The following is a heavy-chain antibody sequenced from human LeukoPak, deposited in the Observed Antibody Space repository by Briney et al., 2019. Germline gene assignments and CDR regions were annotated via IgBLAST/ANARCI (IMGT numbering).Heavy chain of an antibody. Sequence: PERCLRLSCAAAGFTFSTDTTHSVRQAPSKWMEWVAFASYDGTNKNYADSVKGRFTIARDNYKNRLYMQMNSLRTEDTAVYYCARRMAANAFDIWGQGTMVTVSS. CDR2: ASYDGTNK. CDR1: GFTFSTDT. J-gene: IGHJ3*02. V-gene: IGHV3-30-3*01. CDR3: ARRMAANAFDI. D-gene: IGHD5-24*01.